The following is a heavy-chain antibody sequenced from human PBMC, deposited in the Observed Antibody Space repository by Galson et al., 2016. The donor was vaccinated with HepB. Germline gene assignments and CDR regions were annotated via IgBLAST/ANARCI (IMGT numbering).Heavy chain of an antibody. V-gene: IGHV3-23*01. Sequence: SLRLSCAASGFTFSSYAMSWVRLAPGKGLEWVSAISPGGDSTYYTDPVKGRFTISRDSSKNTLYLQMNSLRAVDTAVYYCATIRGNTFGYYLYYFDYWGQGTLVTVSS. CDR2: ISPGGDST. CDR3: ATIRGNTFGYYLYYFDY. D-gene: IGHD3-22*01. J-gene: IGHJ4*02. CDR1: GFTFSSYA.